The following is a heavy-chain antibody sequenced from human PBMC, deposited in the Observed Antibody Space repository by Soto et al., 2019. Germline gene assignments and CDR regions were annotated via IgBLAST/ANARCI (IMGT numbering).Heavy chain of an antibody. CDR1: AFTFSDSY. D-gene: IGHD3-3*01. CDR3: ARVQGYDCWSDTYYYGMEV. Sequence: GSLRLSCVACAFTFSDSYMSWIRQAPGKWLEWDSYISSSGSTIYYADSAKGRFTISRDNAKNSLYLQMNSLRAEDSAVYYCARVQGYDCWSDTYYYGMEVWGQGATVTVSS. V-gene: IGHV3-11*01. CDR2: ISSSGSTI. J-gene: IGHJ6*02.